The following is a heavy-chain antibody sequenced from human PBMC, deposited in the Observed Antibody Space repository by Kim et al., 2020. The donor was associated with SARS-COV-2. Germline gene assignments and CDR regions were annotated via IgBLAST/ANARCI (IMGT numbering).Heavy chain of an antibody. CDR3: ASCLDYYYYGMDV. J-gene: IGHJ6*02. Sequence: YADSVKGRFTISRDNAKNSLYLQMNILRAEDTAVYYCASCLDYYYYGMDVWGQGTTVTVSS. V-gene: IGHV3-21*01.